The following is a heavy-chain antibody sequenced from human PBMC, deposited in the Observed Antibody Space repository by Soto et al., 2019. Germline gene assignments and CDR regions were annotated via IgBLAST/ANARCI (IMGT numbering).Heavy chain of an antibody. J-gene: IGHJ6*02. D-gene: IGHD2-15*01. Sequence: GESLKISCKGSGYSFTSYWIGWVRQMPGKGLEWMGIIYPGDSDTRYSPSFQGQVTISADKSISTAYLQWSSLKASDTAMYYCATQTDKIQGDYYYYYGMDVWDQGTTVTVS. CDR1: GYSFTSYW. V-gene: IGHV5-51*01. CDR3: ATQTDKIQGDYYYYYGMDV. CDR2: IYPGDSDT.